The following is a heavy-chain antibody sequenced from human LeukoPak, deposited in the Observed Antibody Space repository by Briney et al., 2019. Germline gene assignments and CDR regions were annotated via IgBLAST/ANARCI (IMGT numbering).Heavy chain of an antibody. CDR1: GGSFSGYY. CDR3: ARVTPWSSSSYYYYYYGMDV. V-gene: IGHV4-34*01. D-gene: IGHD6-6*01. CDR2: INHSGST. Sequence: SETLSLTCAVYGGSFSGYYWSWIRQPPGKGLEWIGEINHSGSTNYNPSLKSRVTISVDTSKNQFSLKLSSVTAADTAVYYCARVTPWSSSSYYYYYYGMDVWGQGTTVTVSS. J-gene: IGHJ6*02.